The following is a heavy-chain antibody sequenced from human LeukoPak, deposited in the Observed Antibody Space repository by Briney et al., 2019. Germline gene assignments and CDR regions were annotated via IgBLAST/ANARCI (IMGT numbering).Heavy chain of an antibody. CDR2: ISWNSGSI. V-gene: IGHV3-9*01. CDR1: GFTFDDYA. CDR3: AKDPGGSGSGSYGGYYFDY. D-gene: IGHD3-10*01. J-gene: IGHJ4*02. Sequence: GGSLRLSCAASGFTFDDYAMHWVRQAPGKGLEWVSGISWNSGSIGYADSVKGRFTISRDNAKNSLYLQMNSLRAEDTALYYCAKDPGGSGSGSYGGYYFDYWGRGTLVTVSS.